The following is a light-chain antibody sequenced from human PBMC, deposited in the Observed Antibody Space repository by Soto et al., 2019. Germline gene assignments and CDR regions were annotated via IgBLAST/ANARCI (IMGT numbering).Light chain of an antibody. CDR2: EVV. J-gene: IGLJ1*01. Sequence: QSALTQPPSASGSPGQSVTISCSGTKNDIGVYDFVSWYQHHPGKAPRLIIYEVVQRPSGVPDRFSGSKSGNTASLSVSGLQAEDEADYYCSSYAGSNNLYVFGTGTKVPS. CDR1: KNDIGVYDF. CDR3: SSYAGSNNLYV. V-gene: IGLV2-8*01.